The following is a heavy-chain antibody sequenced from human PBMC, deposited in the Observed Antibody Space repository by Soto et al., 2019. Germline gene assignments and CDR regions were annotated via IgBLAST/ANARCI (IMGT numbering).Heavy chain of an antibody. CDR2: MNPNSGNT. CDR3: ASSGREGSSWDHDAFDI. CDR1: GYTFTSYD. J-gene: IGHJ3*02. D-gene: IGHD6-13*01. Sequence: ASVKVSCKASGYTFTSYDINWVRQATGQGLEWMGWMNPNSGNTGYAQKFQGRVTMTRKTSISTAYMELSSLRSEDTAVYYCASSGREGSSWDHDAFDIWGQGTMVTVSS. V-gene: IGHV1-8*01.